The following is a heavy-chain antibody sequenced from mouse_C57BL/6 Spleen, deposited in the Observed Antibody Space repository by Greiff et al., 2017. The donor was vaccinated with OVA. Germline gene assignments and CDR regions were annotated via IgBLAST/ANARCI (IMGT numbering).Heavy chain of an antibody. V-gene: IGHV1-52*01. Sequence: QVQLQQPGAELVRPGSSVKLSCKASGYTFTSYWMHWVKQRPIQGLEWIGNIAPSDSETHYNQKFKDKAPLTVDKSSSTAYMQLSSLTSDDSAVYYCARTYYSNPYWYFDVWGTGTTVTVSS. CDR2: IAPSDSET. CDR1: GYTFTSYW. J-gene: IGHJ1*03. CDR3: ARTYYSNPYWYFDV. D-gene: IGHD2-5*01.